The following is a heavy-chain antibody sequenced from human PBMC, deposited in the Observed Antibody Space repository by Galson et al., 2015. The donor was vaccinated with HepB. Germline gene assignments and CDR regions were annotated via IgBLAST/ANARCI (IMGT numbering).Heavy chain of an antibody. CDR1: GYTFTSYG. V-gene: IGHV1-18*04. J-gene: IGHJ4*02. CDR3: ARGVRGPVVVTANLFFDY. D-gene: IGHD2-21*02. CDR2: ISAYNGNT. Sequence: SVKVSCKASGYTFTSYGISWVRRAPGQGLEWMGWISAYNGNTNYAQKLQGRVTMTTDTSTSTAYMELRSLRSDDTAVYYCARGVRGPVVVTANLFFDYWGQGTLVTVSS.